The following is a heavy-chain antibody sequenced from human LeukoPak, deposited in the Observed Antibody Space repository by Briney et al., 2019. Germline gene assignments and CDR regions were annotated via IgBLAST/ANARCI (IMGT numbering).Heavy chain of an antibody. V-gene: IGHV3-15*01. CDR2: IKSITDGGTT. CDR3: TRIRFLEWFLDY. CDR1: GFTFTNAW. D-gene: IGHD3-3*01. Sequence: VGHLRLHYAAYGFTFTNAWMSWVRQAPAKGLEWVGRIKSITDGGTTDYAAPVKGRFTISRDDSKNTLYLQMNSLKTEDTAVYYCTRIRFLEWFLDYWGQGTLVTVSS. J-gene: IGHJ4*02.